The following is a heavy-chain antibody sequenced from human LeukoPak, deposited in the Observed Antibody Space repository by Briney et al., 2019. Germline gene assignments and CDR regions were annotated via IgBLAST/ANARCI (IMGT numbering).Heavy chain of an antibody. CDR3: ARHVSSGYSYGLGYFDY. CDR1: GGSISSYY. Sequence: SETLSLTCTVSGGSISSYYWSWIRQPAGKGLEWIGSIYHSGSTYYNPSLKSRVTISVDTSKNQFSLKLSSVTAADTAVYYCARHVSSGYSYGLGYFDYWGQGTLVTVSS. CDR2: IYHSGST. D-gene: IGHD5-18*01. V-gene: IGHV4-59*08. J-gene: IGHJ4*02.